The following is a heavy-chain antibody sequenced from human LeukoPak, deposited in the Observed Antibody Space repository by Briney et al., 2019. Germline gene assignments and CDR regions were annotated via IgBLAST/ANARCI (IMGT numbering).Heavy chain of an antibody. CDR1: GFTFSSYE. V-gene: IGHV3-7*01. Sequence: GGSLRLSCAASGFTFSSYEMNWVRQAPGKGLEWVANIKQDGSDKYYVDSVKGRFTISRDNAKNSLYLQMNSLRAEDTAVYYCAREKGNYDGYYNYYMDVWGKGTTVTVSS. CDR2: IKQDGSDK. J-gene: IGHJ6*03. D-gene: IGHD4-11*01. CDR3: AREKGNYDGYYNYYMDV.